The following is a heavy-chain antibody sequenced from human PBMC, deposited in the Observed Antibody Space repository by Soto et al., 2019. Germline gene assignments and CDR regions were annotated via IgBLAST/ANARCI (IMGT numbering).Heavy chain of an antibody. D-gene: IGHD3-3*01. CDR2: IYYSGST. V-gene: IGHV4-31*03. CDR3: ARDSPITIFGVVPSTAYYYGMDV. CDR1: GGSISSGGYY. J-gene: IGHJ6*02. Sequence: SETLSLTCTVSGGSISSGGYYWSWIRQHPGKGLEWIGYIYYSGSTYYNPSLKSRVTISVDTSKNQFSLKLSSVTAADTAVYYCARDSPITIFGVVPSTAYYYGMDVWGQGTTVTVSS.